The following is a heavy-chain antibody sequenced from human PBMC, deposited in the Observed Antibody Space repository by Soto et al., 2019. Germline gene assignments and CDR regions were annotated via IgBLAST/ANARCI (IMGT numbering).Heavy chain of an antibody. D-gene: IGHD3-3*01. V-gene: IGHV3-49*03. CDR3: TRGMYYDFWSGYSYFDN. CDR1: GFTFGDYA. J-gene: IGHJ4*02. CDR2: IRSKAYGGTT. Sequence: GGSLRLSCTASGFTFGDYAMSWFRQAPGKGREWVGFIRSKAYGGTTEYAASVKGRFTISRDDSKSIAYLQMNSLKTEDTAVYYCTRGMYYDFWSGYSYFDNWGQGTLVNVFS.